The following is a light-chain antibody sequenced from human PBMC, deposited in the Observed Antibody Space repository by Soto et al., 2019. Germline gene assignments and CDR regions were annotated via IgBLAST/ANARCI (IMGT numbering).Light chain of an antibody. J-gene: IGLJ2*01. CDR3: QAWDSSTVV. CDR2: QDS. Sequence: SYELTQPPSVSVSPGQTASITCSGAKLGDKYACWYQQKPGQSPGLVIYQDSKRPSGIPERFSGSNSGNTATLTISGTQPMDEADYYCQAWDSSTVVFGGGTTLTV. CDR1: KLGDKY. V-gene: IGLV3-1*01.